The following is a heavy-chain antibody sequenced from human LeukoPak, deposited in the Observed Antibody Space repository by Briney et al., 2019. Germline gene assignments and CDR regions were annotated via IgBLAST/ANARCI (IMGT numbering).Heavy chain of an antibody. CDR1: GFTFSSYA. Sequence: PGGSLRLSCAASGFTFSSYAMHWVRQAPGKGLEYVSAISSNGGSTYYANSVKGRFTISRDNSKNTLYLQMGSLRAEGMAVYYCARAYDGLVDYWGQGILVTVSS. CDR3: ARAYDGLVDY. D-gene: IGHD3-9*01. J-gene: IGHJ4*02. CDR2: ISSNGGST. V-gene: IGHV3-64*01.